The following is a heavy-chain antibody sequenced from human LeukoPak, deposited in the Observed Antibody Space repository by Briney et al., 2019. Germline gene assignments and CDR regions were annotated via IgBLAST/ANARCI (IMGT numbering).Heavy chain of an antibody. CDR3: ARDRRYYYGSGSYYYFDY. D-gene: IGHD3-10*01. CDR2: IYYSGST. J-gene: IGHJ4*02. CDR1: GGSISSYY. V-gene: IGHV4-59*01. Sequence: KPSETLSLTCTVSGGSISSYYWSWIRQPPGKGLEWIGYIYYSGSTNYNPSLKSRVTISVDTSKNQFSLKLSSVTAADTAVYYCARDRRYYYGSGSYYYFDYWGQGTLVTVSS.